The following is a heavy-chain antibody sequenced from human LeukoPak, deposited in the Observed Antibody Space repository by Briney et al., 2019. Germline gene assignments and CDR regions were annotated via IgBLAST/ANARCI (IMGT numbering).Heavy chain of an antibody. CDR1: GYSISSGYY. CDR3: ARDNIVVVAATKAYYFDY. Sequence: SETLSLTCTVSGYSISSGYYWGWIRQPPGKGLEWIGSIYHSGSTYYNPSLKSRVTISVDTSENQFSLKLSSVTAADTAVYYCARDNIVVVAATKAYYFDYWGQGTLVTVSS. V-gene: IGHV4-38-2*02. D-gene: IGHD2-15*01. CDR2: IYHSGST. J-gene: IGHJ4*02.